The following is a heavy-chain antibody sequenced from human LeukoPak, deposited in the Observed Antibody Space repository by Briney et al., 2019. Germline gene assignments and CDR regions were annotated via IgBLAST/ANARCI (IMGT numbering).Heavy chain of an antibody. V-gene: IGHV1-8*03. CDR2: MNPNSGNT. D-gene: IGHD3-22*01. CDR1: GYTFTSYD. CDR3: ARVKWYYYDSSGYYYFDY. J-gene: IGHJ4*02. Sequence: ASVKVSCKASGYTFTSYDINWVRQATGQGLEWMGWMNPNSGNTGYAQKFQGRVTITRNTSISTAYMELSSLRSEDTAVYYCARVKWYYYDSSGYYYFDYWGQGTLVTVSS.